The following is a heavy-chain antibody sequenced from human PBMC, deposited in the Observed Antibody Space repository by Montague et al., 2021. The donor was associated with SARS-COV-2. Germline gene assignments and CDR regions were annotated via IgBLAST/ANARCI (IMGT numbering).Heavy chain of an antibody. CDR3: ARGRPVQGSFRHFDSISSGALDI. Sequence: SETLSLTCAVSRGSFSNYYWTWIRQSPGKGLEWIGEINQGGAPNYTPSLTSRVTISLDTSKKQISLKLNSVTVADTAVFFCARGRPVQGSFRHFDSISSGALDIWAQGSLVIVSS. V-gene: IGHV4-34*01. J-gene: IGHJ3*02. D-gene: IGHD3-9*01. CDR1: RGSFSNYY. CDR2: INQGGAP.